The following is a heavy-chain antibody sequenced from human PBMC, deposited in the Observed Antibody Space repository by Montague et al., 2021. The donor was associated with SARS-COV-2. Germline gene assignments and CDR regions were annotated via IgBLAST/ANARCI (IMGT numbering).Heavy chain of an antibody. D-gene: IGHD3-10*01. Sequence: SETRSLTCAVSGGSISSSHWWSWVRQPPGKGLEWIGEIYHSGSTNYNSSLKSRVTISIDKSKNQFSLKLSSVTAADTAVYYCAREFRTYGYGGQYWYFDLWGRGTLVTVSS. CDR3: AREFRTYGYGGQYWYFDL. CDR2: IYHSGST. J-gene: IGHJ2*01. CDR1: GGSISSSHW. V-gene: IGHV4-4*02.